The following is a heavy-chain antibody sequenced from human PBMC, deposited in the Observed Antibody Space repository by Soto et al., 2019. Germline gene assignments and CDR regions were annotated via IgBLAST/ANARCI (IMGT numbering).Heavy chain of an antibody. CDR2: ISGSGST. CDR3: AKTPPIYSSSWYVDY. D-gene: IGHD6-13*01. V-gene: IGHV3-23*01. Sequence: EVPLLESGGGLVQPGGSLRLSCAASGFTFSSYAMSWVRQAPGKGLEWVSAISGSGSTYYADSVKGRFTISRDNSKNTLYLQMNSLKAEDTAVYYCAKTPPIYSSSWYVDYWGQGTRVSVSS. J-gene: IGHJ4*02. CDR1: GFTFSSYA.